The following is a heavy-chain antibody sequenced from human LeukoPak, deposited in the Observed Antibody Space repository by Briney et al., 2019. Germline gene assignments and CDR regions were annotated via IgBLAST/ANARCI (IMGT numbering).Heavy chain of an antibody. J-gene: IGHJ4*02. CDR1: GGSISSGDYY. Sequence: SQTLSLTCSVSGGSISSGDYYWSWILQTPGKGLEWIGNIYYSGSTNYNASLKSRITISLDTSRNQFSLKLTSVTAADTAVYFCARDSALLWFGELDSWGQGTVVTVSS. V-gene: IGHV4-30-4*01. D-gene: IGHD3-10*01. CDR2: IYYSGST. CDR3: ARDSALLWFGELDS.